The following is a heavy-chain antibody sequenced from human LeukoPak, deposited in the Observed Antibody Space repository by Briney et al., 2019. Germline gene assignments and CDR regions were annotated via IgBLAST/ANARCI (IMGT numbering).Heavy chain of an antibody. CDR3: AKDIAAAGRHHYYYYGMDV. CDR1: GFTFDDYA. D-gene: IGHD6-13*01. J-gene: IGHJ6*02. V-gene: IGHV3-43*02. Sequence: GGSLRLSCAASGFTFDDYAMHWVRQAPGKGLKWVSLISGDGGSTYYADSVKGRFTISRDNSKNSLYLQMNSLRTEDTALYYCAKDIAAAGRHHYYYYGMDVWGQGTTVTVSS. CDR2: ISGDGGST.